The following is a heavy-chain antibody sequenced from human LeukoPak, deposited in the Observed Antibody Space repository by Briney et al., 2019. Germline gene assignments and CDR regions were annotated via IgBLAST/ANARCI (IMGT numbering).Heavy chain of an antibody. J-gene: IGHJ3*02. D-gene: IGHD3-22*01. V-gene: IGHV4-59*01. Sequence: PSETLSLTCTVSGGSMSTYYWSWIRQPPGKGLECIGYISYSGSTNYNPSLKSRVTISVDTSKSQFSLRLSSVTTADTAVYYCARIPSSGFYYGAFDIWGRGTMDTVSS. CDR2: ISYSGST. CDR3: ARIPSSGFYYGAFDI. CDR1: GGSMSTYY.